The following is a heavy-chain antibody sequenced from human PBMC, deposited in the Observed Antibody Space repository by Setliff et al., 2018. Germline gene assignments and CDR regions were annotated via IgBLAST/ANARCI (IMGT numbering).Heavy chain of an antibody. Sequence: GGSLRLSCAASGFTFSSYEMNWARQAPGKGLEWVSYISSSGSTIYYADSVKGRFTISRDNAKNSLYLQMNSLRAEDTAVYYCARGAYGDYYFDYWGQGTLVTVSS. V-gene: IGHV3-48*03. CDR2: ISSSGSTI. CDR3: ARGAYGDYYFDY. CDR1: GFTFSSYE. D-gene: IGHD4-17*01. J-gene: IGHJ4*02.